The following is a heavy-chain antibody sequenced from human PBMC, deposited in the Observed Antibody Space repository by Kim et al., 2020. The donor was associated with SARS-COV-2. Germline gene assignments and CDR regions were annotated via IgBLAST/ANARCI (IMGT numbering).Heavy chain of an antibody. J-gene: IGHJ6*02. Sequence: GGSLRLSCAASGFTFSDYYMSWIRQAPGKGLEWVSYISSSGSTIYYADSVKGRFTISRDNAKNSLYLQMNSLRAEDTAVYYCARDEADFVWFGAGYYGMDVWGQGTTVTVSS. CDR2: ISSSGSTI. CDR3: ARDEADFVWFGAGYYGMDV. CDR1: GFTFSDYY. D-gene: IGHD3-10*01. V-gene: IGHV3-11*01.